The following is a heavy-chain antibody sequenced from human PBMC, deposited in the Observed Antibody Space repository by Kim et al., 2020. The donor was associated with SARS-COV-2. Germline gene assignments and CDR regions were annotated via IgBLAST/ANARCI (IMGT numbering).Heavy chain of an antibody. J-gene: IGHJ4*02. V-gene: IGHV3-30*07. Sequence: KGRFTISRDNSKNTLYLQRNSLRAEDTAVYYCAREYYDILTGYYSLLYYWGQGTLVTVSS. D-gene: IGHD3-9*01. CDR3: AREYYDILTGYYSLLYY.